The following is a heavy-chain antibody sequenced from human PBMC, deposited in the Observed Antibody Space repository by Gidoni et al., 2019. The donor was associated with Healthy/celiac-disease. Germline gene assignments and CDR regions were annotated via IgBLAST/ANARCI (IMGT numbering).Heavy chain of an antibody. D-gene: IGHD2-2*01. CDR2: INHRGST. V-gene: IGHV4-34*01. J-gene: IGHJ4*02. CDR1: GASSSGDY. CDR3: ARLPTGGYCSSTSCYAFDY. Sequence: QVQLQQWGAGLLKPSETLSLTCAVYGASSSGDYWSWIRQPPGKGLEWIGEINHRGSTNYNPSLKSRVTISVDTSKNQFSLKLSSVTAADTAVYYCARLPTGGYCSSTSCYAFDYWGQGTLVTVSS.